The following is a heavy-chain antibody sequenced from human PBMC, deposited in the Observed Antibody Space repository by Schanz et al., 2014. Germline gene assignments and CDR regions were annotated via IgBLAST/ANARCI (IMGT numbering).Heavy chain of an antibody. CDR2: ISGSGGST. Sequence: EQLVESGGGVVQPGRSLRLSCAASGFTFSSYGMHWVRQAPGKGLEWVSGISGSGGSTYYADSVKGRFTISRDNSKNTLYLQMNSLRAEDTAVYYCAKDLLYGAPMPLNHLDYWGQGTLVTVSS. CDR1: GFTFSSYG. D-gene: IGHD2-2*01. J-gene: IGHJ4*02. V-gene: IGHV3-23*04. CDR3: AKDLLYGAPMPLNHLDY.